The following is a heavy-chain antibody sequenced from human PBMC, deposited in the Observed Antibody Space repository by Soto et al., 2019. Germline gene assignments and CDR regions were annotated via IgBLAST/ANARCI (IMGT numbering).Heavy chain of an antibody. D-gene: IGHD6-13*01. J-gene: IGHJ4*02. V-gene: IGHV1-18*01. CDR1: GYTFTSYG. CDR3: ARATPAPSIAADGTGYGEWLGDYFDY. Sequence: QVQLVQSGAEVKKPWASLKVSCQASGYTFTSYGISWVRQAPGQGLDWMGWITAYNGNTNYAQKLQGRVTMTTDTSTSTADRDLRSLSSDGTAVYYCARATPAPSIAADGTGYGEWLGDYFDYWGQGTLVTVSS. CDR2: ITAYNGNT.